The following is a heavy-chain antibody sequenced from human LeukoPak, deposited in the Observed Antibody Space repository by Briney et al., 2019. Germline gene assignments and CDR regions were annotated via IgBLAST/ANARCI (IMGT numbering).Heavy chain of an antibody. D-gene: IGHD6-13*01. J-gene: IGHJ4*02. CDR2: IYHSGST. CDR3: ASVTYSSDWYSYYFDY. Sequence: SQTLSLTCTVSGGSISSGGYYWSWIRQPPGKGLEWIGYIYHSGSTYYNPSLKSRVTISVDRSKNQFSLKLSSVTAADTAVYFCASVTYSSDWYSYYFDYWGQGTLVTVSS. CDR1: GGSISSGGYY. V-gene: IGHV4-30-2*01.